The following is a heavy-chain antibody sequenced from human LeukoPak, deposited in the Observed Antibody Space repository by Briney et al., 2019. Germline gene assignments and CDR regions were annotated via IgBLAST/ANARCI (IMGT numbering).Heavy chain of an antibody. D-gene: IGHD1-1*01. CDR3: ARAKRLPLDY. J-gene: IGHJ4*02. V-gene: IGHV1-46*01. Sequence: ASVKVSCKASGYIFTSYYMHWVRQAPGQGLEWMGIINPSGVSTNYAQKFQGRVTMTRDTSISTAYMELSRLRSDDSAVYYCARAKRLPLDYWGQGTLVTVSS. CDR1: GYIFTSYY. CDR2: INPSGVST.